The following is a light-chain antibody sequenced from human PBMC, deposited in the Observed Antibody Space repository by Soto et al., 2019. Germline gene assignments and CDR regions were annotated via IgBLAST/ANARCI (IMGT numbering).Light chain of an antibody. CDR1: QSVSSN. V-gene: IGKV3-15*01. J-gene: IGKJ4*01. CDR3: QEYNNWHPIT. CDR2: GAS. Sequence: EIVMTQSPATLSVSPGERATLSCRASQSVSSNLAWYQQKPGQAPRLLIYGASTRATGIPVRFSGSGSGTEFTLTITSLQSEDFAVYYCQEYNNWHPITFGGGTKV.